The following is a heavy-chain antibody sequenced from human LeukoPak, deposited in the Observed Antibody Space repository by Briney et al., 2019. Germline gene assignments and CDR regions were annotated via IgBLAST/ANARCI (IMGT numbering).Heavy chain of an antibody. CDR2: ISISSSYR. Sequence: GGSLRLSCAASGFTFSSYSMNWVRQAPGKGLEWVSSISISSSYRYYADSVKGRFTISRDNAKNSLYVQMNSLRAEDTAVYYCARNIPEHPFDGLDIWGQGTMVTVSS. J-gene: IGHJ3*02. CDR1: GFTFSSYS. CDR3: ARNIPEHPFDGLDI. D-gene: IGHD2-21*01. V-gene: IGHV3-21*04.